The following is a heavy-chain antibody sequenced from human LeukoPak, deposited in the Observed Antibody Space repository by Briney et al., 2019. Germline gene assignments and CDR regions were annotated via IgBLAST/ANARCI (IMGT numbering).Heavy chain of an antibody. V-gene: IGHV4-34*01. J-gene: IGHJ3*02. CDR3: ARDPTVVTPDDAFDI. CDR2: INHSGST. Sequence: SETLSLTCAVYGGSFSGYYWSWIRQPPGKGLEWIGEINHSGSTNYNPSLKSRVTISVDTSKNQFSLKLSSVTAADTAVYYCARDPTVVTPDDAFDIWGQGTMVTVSS. D-gene: IGHD4-23*01. CDR1: GGSFSGYY.